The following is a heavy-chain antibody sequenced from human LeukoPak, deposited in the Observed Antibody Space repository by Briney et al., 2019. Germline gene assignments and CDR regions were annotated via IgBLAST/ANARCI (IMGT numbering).Heavy chain of an antibody. CDR1: GFTFSSYG. CDR3: ARVAVAGTRSFDI. CDR2: ISGSGGST. V-gene: IGHV3-23*01. Sequence: GGSLRLSCAASGFTFSSYGMSWVRQAPGKGLEWVSAISGSGGSTNYADSVKGRFTISRDNAKNTLYLQMNSLRVEDTAVYYCARVAVAGTRSFDIWGQGTMVTVSS. J-gene: IGHJ3*02. D-gene: IGHD6-19*01.